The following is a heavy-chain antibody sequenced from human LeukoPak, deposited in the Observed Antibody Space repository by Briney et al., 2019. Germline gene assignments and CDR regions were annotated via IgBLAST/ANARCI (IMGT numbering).Heavy chain of an antibody. J-gene: IGHJ3*02. CDR3: VARGTETFDI. CDR1: GFTFDDYA. V-gene: IGHV3-9*01. Sequence: GRSLRLSCAASGFTFDDYAMHWVRQAPGKGLEWVSGINWNGGSIGYADSVKGRFTISRDNAKNSLYLQMNSLTTEDTAFYYCVARGTETFDIWGQGTMVTVSS. CDR2: INWNGGSI. D-gene: IGHD3-16*01.